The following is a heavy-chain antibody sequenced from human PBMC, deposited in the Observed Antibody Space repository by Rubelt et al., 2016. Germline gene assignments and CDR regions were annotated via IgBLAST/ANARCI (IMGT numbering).Heavy chain of an antibody. D-gene: IGHD2-15*01. CDR1: G. J-gene: IGHJ5*02. V-gene: IGHV1-18*01. CDR3: ATPGSGGSVYDH. CDR2: ISAYNGNT. Sequence: GISWVGQAPGQGLEWMGWISAYNGNTNYAQKLQGRVTMTTDTSTSTAYMELRSLRSDDTAVYYCATPGSGGSVYDHWGQGTLVTVSS.